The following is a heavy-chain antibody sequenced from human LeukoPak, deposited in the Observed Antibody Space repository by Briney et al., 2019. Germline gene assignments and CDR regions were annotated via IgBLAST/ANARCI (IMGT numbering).Heavy chain of an antibody. V-gene: IGHV3-23*01. J-gene: IGHJ3*02. CDR2: ISASGYNT. CDR1: GFTFSSCG. D-gene: IGHD3-3*01. Sequence: GGSLRLSCAASGFTFSSCGMSWVRQAPGKGLEWVSTISASGYNTYYADSVQGRFTISRDNSKNTLFLQMNSLTAEDTAVYYCASARDIYDFWSGHQDIWGQGTMVTVSS. CDR3: ASARDIYDFWSGHQDI.